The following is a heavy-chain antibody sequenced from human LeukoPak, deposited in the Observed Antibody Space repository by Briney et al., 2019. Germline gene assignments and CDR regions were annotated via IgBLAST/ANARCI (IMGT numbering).Heavy chain of an antibody. D-gene: IGHD3-22*01. V-gene: IGHV1-2*02. CDR2: INPNSGGT. Sequence: ASVKVSCKASGYTFTDYYMHWVRQAPGQGLEWLGWINPNSGGTNYAQTFQGRVTMTRDTSISTAYMELSRLRSDDTAVYYCAREYYDSSAYNQEAIDYWGQGTLVTVSS. CDR1: GYTFTDYY. CDR3: AREYYDSSAYNQEAIDY. J-gene: IGHJ4*02.